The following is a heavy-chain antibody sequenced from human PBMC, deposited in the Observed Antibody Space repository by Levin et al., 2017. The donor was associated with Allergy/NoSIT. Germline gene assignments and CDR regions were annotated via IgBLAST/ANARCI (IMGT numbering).Heavy chain of an antibody. J-gene: IGHJ4*02. CDR3: AHSRPQYYYDNSGYYFDF. CDR2: IYWDGNN. D-gene: IGHD3-22*01. CDR1: RFSLDTEKVG. Sequence: SGPTLVKPAQTLTLTCTFSRFSLDTEKVGVGWIRQPPGKALEWLALIYWDGNNHYSPSLSSRLTITKDASKNQVVLTVTSIDAADTATYYCAHSRPQYYYDNSGYYFDFWGQGTLVTVSS. V-gene: IGHV2-5*02.